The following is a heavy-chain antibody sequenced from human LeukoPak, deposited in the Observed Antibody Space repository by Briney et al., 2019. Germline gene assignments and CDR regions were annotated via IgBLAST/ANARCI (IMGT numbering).Heavy chain of an antibody. J-gene: IGHJ3*02. Sequence: GASVKVSCKASGGTFSSYAISWVRQAPGQGLEWMGGIIPIFGTANYAQKFQGRVTITADESTSTAYMELSSLRSEDTAVYYCARSQYYYGSGSYHTLSFDIWGQGAMVTVSS. CDR1: GGTFSSYA. D-gene: IGHD3-10*01. CDR3: ARSQYYYGSGSYHTLSFDI. CDR2: IIPIFGTA. V-gene: IGHV1-69*13.